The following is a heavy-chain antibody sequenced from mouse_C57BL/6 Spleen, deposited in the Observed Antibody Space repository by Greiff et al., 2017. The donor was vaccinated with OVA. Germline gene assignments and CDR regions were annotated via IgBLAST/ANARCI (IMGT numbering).Heavy chain of an antibody. J-gene: IGHJ2*01. CDR2: IDPENGDT. CDR1: GFNIKDDY. D-gene: IGHD2-2*01. V-gene: IGHV14-4*01. CDR3: TTGRDYGYDDY. Sequence: EVKLVESGAELVRPGASVKLSCTASGFNIKDDYMHWVKQRPEQGLEWIGWIDPENGDTEYASKFQGKATITADTSSNTAYLQLSSLTSEDTAVYYCTTGRDYGYDDYWGQGTTLTVSS.